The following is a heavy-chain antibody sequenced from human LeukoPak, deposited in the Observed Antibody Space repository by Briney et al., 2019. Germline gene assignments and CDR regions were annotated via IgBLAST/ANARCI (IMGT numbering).Heavy chain of an antibody. J-gene: IGHJ4*02. V-gene: IGHV4-30-4*08. D-gene: IGHD6-6*01. Sequence: GGSXSSGXXYWSXTRQPPXXXXXWIGYIYYSGSTYYNPSLKSRVTISVDTSKNQFSLKLSSVTAADTAVYYCARGQQLVDYFDYWGQGTLVTVSS. CDR2: IYYSGST. CDR3: ARGQQLVDYFDY. CDR1: GGSXSSGXXY.